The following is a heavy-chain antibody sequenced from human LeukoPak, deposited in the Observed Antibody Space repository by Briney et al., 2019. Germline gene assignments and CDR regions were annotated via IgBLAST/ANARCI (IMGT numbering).Heavy chain of an antibody. J-gene: IGHJ4*02. CDR1: GGSISSSSYY. V-gene: IGHV4-39*01. Sequence: ASETLSLTCTVSGGSISSSSYYWGWIHQPPGKGLEWIGSIYYSGSTYYNPSLKSRVTISVDTSKNQFSLKLSSVTAADTAVYYCAEGVYYFDYWGQGTLVTVSS. CDR2: IYYSGST. CDR3: AEGVYYFDY. D-gene: IGHD3-16*01.